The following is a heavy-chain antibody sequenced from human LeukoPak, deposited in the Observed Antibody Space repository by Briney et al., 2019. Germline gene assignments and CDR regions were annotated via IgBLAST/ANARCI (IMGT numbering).Heavy chain of an antibody. V-gene: IGHV3-21*01. CDR1: GFTFSDHY. Sequence: GGSLRLSCEGSGFTFSDHYMNWVRQTPGKGLEWVSSISATSSYIYYADSARGRFTISRDNAKNSLYLQMNSLRAEDTAVYYCARDKTEQWLVLEAFDIWGQGTVVTVSS. CDR3: ARDKTEQWLVLEAFDI. CDR2: ISATSSYI. J-gene: IGHJ3*02. D-gene: IGHD6-19*01.